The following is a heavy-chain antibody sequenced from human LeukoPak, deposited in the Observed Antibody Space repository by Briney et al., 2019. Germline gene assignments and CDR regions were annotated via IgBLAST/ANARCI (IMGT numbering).Heavy chain of an antibody. D-gene: IGHD5-24*01. J-gene: IGHJ3*02. Sequence: GASVKVSCKASGYTFTGYYMHWVRQAPGQGLEWMGWINPNSGGTNYAQKFQGRVTMTRDTSISTAYMELSRLRSDDTAVYYCAREGGDGYNFAFDIWGQGTMVSVSS. CDR1: GYTFTGYY. CDR3: AREGGDGYNFAFDI. V-gene: IGHV1-2*02. CDR2: INPNSGGT.